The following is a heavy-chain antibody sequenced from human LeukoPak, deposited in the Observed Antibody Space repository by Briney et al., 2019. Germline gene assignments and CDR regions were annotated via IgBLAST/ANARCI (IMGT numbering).Heavy chain of an antibody. V-gene: IGHV4-4*07. D-gene: IGHD3-16*01. Sequence: PSETLSLTCTVSGGSISIYYWSWIRQPAGKGLEWIGRIDTSGITNYNPSLKSRVSMSVDTSKNQFSLRLSSVTAADTAVYYCARVGDYALKDWGQGTLVTVSS. CDR1: GGSISIYY. CDR2: IDTSGIT. J-gene: IGHJ4*02. CDR3: ARVGDYALKD.